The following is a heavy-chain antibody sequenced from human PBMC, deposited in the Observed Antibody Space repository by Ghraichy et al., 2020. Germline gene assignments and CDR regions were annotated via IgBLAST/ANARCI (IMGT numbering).Heavy chain of an antibody. CDR2: INPSDGTA. J-gene: IGHJ5*01. Sequence: ASVKVSCKASGYTFTNYYFHWVRQAPGQGLEWMGIINPSDGTAIYAQKFQDRFTMTTDTATSTVYMEMSSLTSEDTALYYCGRDMRPPGDYSGWLVGSWGQGTPVTVSS. CDR3: GRDMRPPGDYSGWLVGS. D-gene: IGHD6-19*01. CDR1: GYTFTNYY. V-gene: IGHV1-46*01.